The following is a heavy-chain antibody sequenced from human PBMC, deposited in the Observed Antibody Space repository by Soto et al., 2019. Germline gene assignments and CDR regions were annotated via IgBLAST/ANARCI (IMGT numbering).Heavy chain of an antibody. D-gene: IGHD6-13*01. J-gene: IGHJ4*02. Sequence: PGGSLRLSCAASGFTFSSYAMSWVRQAPGKGLEWISAVSGSGGSTYYADSVKGRFTISRDNSKDTLYLQMNNLRADDTAVYYCARVGTESYSSSWYYWGQGTLVTVS. CDR1: GFTFSSYA. V-gene: IGHV3-23*01. CDR2: VSGSGGST. CDR3: ARVGTESYSSSWYY.